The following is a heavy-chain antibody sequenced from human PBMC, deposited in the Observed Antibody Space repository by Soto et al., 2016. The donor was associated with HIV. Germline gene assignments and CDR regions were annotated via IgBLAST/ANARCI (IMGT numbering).Heavy chain of an antibody. J-gene: IGHJ4*02. CDR3: VKWNGVQTLFDF. V-gene: IGHV3-30*04. CDR1: GFTFSHYS. D-gene: IGHD3-3*01. CDR2: TSDDQNQK. Sequence: QVELVESGGGVVQPGKSLRLSCVASGFTFSHYSMHWVRQAPGRGLEWVAATSDDQNQKYYRDSVKGRFTISRDNSKNTLYLEMNNLRPEDTAVYHCVKWNGVQTLFDFWGQGTLVTVS.